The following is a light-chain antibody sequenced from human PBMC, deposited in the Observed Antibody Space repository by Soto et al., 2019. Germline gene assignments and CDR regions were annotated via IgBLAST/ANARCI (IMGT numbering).Light chain of an antibody. Sequence: ENVLTQSPGTVSLSPGERATLSCRASQSVSSSYLAWYQQKPGQAPRLLIYGASSRATGIPDRFSGSGSGTDFTLTISRLEPEDCAVYYCQQYGSSPLTFGGGTKVEIK. CDR1: QSVSSSY. V-gene: IGKV3-20*01. J-gene: IGKJ4*01. CDR2: GAS. CDR3: QQYGSSPLT.